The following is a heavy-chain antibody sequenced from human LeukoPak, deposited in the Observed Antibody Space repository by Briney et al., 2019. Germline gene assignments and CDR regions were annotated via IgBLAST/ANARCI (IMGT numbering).Heavy chain of an antibody. J-gene: IGHJ6*02. CDR1: GFTFSSYG. Sequence: GGSLRLSCAASGFTFSSYGMHWVRQAPGKGREWVAVISYDGSNKYYADSVKGRFTISRDNSKNTLYLQMNSLRAENMAVYYCAKDPYYYDSSGYYRKPYYYYGMDVWGQGTTVTVCS. CDR2: ISYDGSNK. CDR3: AKDPYYYDSSGYYRKPYYYYGMDV. V-gene: IGHV3-30*18. D-gene: IGHD3-22*01.